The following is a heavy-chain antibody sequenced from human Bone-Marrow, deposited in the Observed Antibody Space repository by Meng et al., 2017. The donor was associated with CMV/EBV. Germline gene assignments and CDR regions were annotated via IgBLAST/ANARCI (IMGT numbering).Heavy chain of an antibody. J-gene: IGHJ4*02. Sequence: GESLKISCKGSGYSFTDYWIGWVRQMHGKGLEWIGIIYPDDSDTRYTPSFQGQVTISADKSISTAYLQWSSLKASDTAINYCARRKGDGTERGLDYWGQGTLVTVSS. CDR3: ARRKGDGTERGLDY. CDR2: IYPDDSDT. V-gene: IGHV5-51*01. D-gene: IGHD3-10*01. CDR1: GYSFTDYW.